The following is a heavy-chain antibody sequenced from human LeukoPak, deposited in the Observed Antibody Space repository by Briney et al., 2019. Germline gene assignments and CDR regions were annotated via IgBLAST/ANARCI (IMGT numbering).Heavy chain of an antibody. CDR2: AYDDASNQ. Sequence: GGSLRLSCAASGFTFRSYGMHWVRQVPGKGLEWVAVAYDDASNQYYADSVKGRFTISKDNSRNTLYLQMNSLRAEDTAVYSCATGSRYYYDHWGQGTLVTVSS. CDR1: GFTFRSYG. D-gene: IGHD3-22*01. V-gene: IGHV3-33*01. J-gene: IGHJ4*02. CDR3: ATGSRYYYDH.